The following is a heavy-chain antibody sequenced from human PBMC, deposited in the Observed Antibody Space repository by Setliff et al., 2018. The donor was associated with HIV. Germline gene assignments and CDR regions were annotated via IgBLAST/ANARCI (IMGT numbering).Heavy chain of an antibody. CDR3: ARQRAVIFNWDAFDV. J-gene: IGHJ3*01. V-gene: IGHV4-39*01. CDR2: VYHTGTA. CDR1: GGSISRSTYY. Sequence: PSETLSLTCSVSGGSISRSTYYWGWIRHSPGRGLEWLANVYHTGTAYYNLSLKSRLSISVDTSTNVFSLTLRSVTAADSGVYYCARQRAVIFNWDAFDVWGQGALVTVSS.